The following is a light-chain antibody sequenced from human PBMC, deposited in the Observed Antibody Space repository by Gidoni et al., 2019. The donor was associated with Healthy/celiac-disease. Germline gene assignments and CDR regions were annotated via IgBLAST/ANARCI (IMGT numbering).Light chain of an antibody. V-gene: IGKV1-5*03. J-gene: IGKJ3*01. Sequence: IQLSQSPSTLSASVGDRVTITCRASQSISSWFAWYQQKPGKAPKLLIYKASSLESGVPSRFSGSGSGTEFTLTISSLQPDDFATYYCQQYNSYSFTFGPGTKVDI. CDR3: QQYNSYSFT. CDR1: QSISSW. CDR2: KAS.